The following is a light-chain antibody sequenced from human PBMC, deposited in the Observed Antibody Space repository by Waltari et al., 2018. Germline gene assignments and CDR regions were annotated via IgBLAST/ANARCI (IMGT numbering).Light chain of an antibody. CDR3: QQYNNWPLT. J-gene: IGKJ1*01. V-gene: IGKV3-15*01. CDR1: QTVSSS. Sequence: EIVMTQSPATPSLSPGERAALSCRASQTVSSSLAWYQQKPGQAPRLLIYGASTRATGIPARFGGSGSGTEFTLTISSLQSEDFAVYYCQQYNNWPLTFGQGTKVEIK. CDR2: GAS.